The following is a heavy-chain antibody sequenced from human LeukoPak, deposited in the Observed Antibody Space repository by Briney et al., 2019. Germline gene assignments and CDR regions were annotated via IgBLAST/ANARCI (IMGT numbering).Heavy chain of an antibody. D-gene: IGHD6-13*01. CDR1: GFTFGSYG. CDR2: ISYDGSNK. V-gene: IGHV3-30*03. J-gene: IGHJ5*02. CDR3: ARGRRNSSSWLRVADP. Sequence: PGGSLRLSCAASGFTFGSYGMHWVRQAPGKGLEWVAVISYDGSNKYYADSVKGRFTISRDNSKNTLYLQMNSLRAEDTAVYYCARGRRNSSSWLRVADPWGQGTLVTVSS.